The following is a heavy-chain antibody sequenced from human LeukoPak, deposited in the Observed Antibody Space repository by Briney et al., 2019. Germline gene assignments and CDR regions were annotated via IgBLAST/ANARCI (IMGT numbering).Heavy chain of an antibody. CDR3: ARDRSTYGGNSLRGYYYYGMDV. Sequence: SETLSLTCTVSGGSISSGDYYWSWIRQPPGKGLEWIGYIYYSGSTYYNPSLKSRVTISVDTSKNQFSLKLSSVTAADTAVYYCARDRSTYGGNSLRGYYYYGMDVWGQGTTVTVSS. CDR1: GGSISSGDYY. CDR2: IYYSGST. D-gene: IGHD4-23*01. V-gene: IGHV4-30-4*01. J-gene: IGHJ6*02.